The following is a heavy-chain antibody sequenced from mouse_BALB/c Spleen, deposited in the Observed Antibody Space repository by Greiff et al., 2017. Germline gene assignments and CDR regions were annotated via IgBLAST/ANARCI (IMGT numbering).Heavy chain of an antibody. Sequence: QVQLKESGPGLVAPSQSLSITCTVSGFSLTSYGVHWVRQPPGKGLEWLGVIWAGGSTNYNSALMSRLSISKDNSKSQVFLKMNRLQTDDTAMYYCARDYYGSSWYFDVWGAGTTVTVSS. D-gene: IGHD1-1*01. CDR1: GFSLTSYG. V-gene: IGHV2-9*02. CDR3: ARDYYGSSWYFDV. J-gene: IGHJ1*01. CDR2: IWAGGST.